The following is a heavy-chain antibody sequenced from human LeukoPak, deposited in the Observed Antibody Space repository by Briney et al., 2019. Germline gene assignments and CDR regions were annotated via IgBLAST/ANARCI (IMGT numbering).Heavy chain of an antibody. CDR1: GFTFSSYA. J-gene: IGHJ5*02. CDR3: AKDQYQLLYET. CDR2: ISGSGGST. D-gene: IGHD2-2*02. Sequence: GASLRLSCAASGFTFSSYAMSWVRQAPGKGLEWVSAISGSGGSTYYADSVKGRFTISRGNSKNTLYLQMNSLRAEDTAVYYCAKDQYQLLYETWGQGTLVTVSS. V-gene: IGHV3-23*01.